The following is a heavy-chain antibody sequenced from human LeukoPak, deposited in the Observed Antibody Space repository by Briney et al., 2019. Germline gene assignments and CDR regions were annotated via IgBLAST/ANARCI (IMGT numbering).Heavy chain of an antibody. J-gene: IGHJ4*02. Sequence: SETLSLTCAVSGYSISSGYYWGLIRQPPGKGLEWIGSIYHSGSTYYNPSLKSRVTISVDTSKNQFSLKLSSVTAADTAVYYCARPTFGVVSIFDYWGQGTLVTVSS. D-gene: IGHD3-3*01. CDR3: ARPTFGVVSIFDY. V-gene: IGHV4-38-2*01. CDR1: GYSISSGYY. CDR2: IYHSGST.